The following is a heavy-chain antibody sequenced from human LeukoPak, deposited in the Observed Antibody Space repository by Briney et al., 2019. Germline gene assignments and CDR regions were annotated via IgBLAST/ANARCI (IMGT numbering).Heavy chain of an antibody. D-gene: IGHD3-22*01. CDR1: GGSISSGDYY. J-gene: IGHJ4*02. Sequence: SETLSLTCTVSGGSISSGDYYWSWIRRPPGKGPEWIGYIYYSGSTYYNPSLKSRVTISVDTSKNQFSLKLSSVTAADTAVYYCARGPPGYYDSSGYRYYFDYWGQGTLVTVSS. CDR2: IYYSGST. CDR3: ARGPPGYYDSSGYRYYFDY. V-gene: IGHV4-30-4*01.